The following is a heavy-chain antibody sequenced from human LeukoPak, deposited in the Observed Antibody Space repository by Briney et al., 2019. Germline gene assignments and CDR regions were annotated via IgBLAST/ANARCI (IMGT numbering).Heavy chain of an antibody. D-gene: IGHD1-14*01. Sequence: GGSLRLSCAASGFTFINAWMTWVRQAPGKGLEWVGRIQSTTNGETPDYATPVKGRFTISRDDSKNTLYLQMNSLKTEDTAVYYCTSGVGTLDYWGQGALVTVSS. CDR2: IQSTTNGETP. V-gene: IGHV3-15*01. J-gene: IGHJ4*02. CDR1: GFTFINAW. CDR3: TSGVGTLDY.